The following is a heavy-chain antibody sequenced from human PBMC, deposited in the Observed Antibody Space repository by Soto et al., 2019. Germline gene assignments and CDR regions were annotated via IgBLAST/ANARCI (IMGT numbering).Heavy chain of an antibody. D-gene: IGHD2-8*01. CDR3: ARDPMADAFDI. J-gene: IGHJ3*02. Sequence: SETLSLTCTVSGGSISSGDYYWSWIRQPPGKGLEWIGYIYYSGSTYYNPSLKSRVTISVDTSKNQFSLKLSSVTAADTAVYYCARDPMADAFDIWGQGTMVTVSS. V-gene: IGHV4-30-4*01. CDR2: IYYSGST. CDR1: GGSISSGDYY.